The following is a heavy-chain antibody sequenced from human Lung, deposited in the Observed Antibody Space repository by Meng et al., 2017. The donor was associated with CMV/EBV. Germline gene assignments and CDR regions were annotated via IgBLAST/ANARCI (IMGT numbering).Heavy chain of an antibody. Sequence: GESXKISCAASGFIFNNHAMNWVRQAPGKGLEWVSAISGSTPDKWYADSVRGRFTISRDNAKNSLYLEMSSLRAEDTAAYFCARGSVGYYGMDVWGKGTTVTVSS. D-gene: IGHD6-19*01. J-gene: IGHJ6*04. CDR2: ISGSTPDK. CDR1: GFIFNNHA. V-gene: IGHV3-21*01. CDR3: ARGSVGYYGMDV.